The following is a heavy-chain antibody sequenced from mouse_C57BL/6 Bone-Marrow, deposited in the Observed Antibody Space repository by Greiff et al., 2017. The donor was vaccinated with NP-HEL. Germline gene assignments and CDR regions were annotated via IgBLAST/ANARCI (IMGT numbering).Heavy chain of an antibody. CDR2: IYPRSGNT. J-gene: IGHJ2*01. CDR1: GYTFTSYG. V-gene: IGHV1-81*01. CDR3: ARSRLHFDY. D-gene: IGHD2-13*01. Sequence: QVQLKESGAELARPGASVKLSCKASGYTFTSYGISWVKQRPGQGLEWIGEIYPRSGNTYYNEKFKGKATLTADESSSTAYMELRSLTSEDSAVYFCARSRLHFDYWGQGTTLTVSS.